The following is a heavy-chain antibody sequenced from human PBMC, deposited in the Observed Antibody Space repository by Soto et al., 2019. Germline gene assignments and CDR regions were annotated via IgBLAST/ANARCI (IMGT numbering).Heavy chain of an antibody. D-gene: IGHD3-22*01. V-gene: IGHV3-21*01. J-gene: IGHJ6*02. CDR1: GFTFSSYS. CDR2: ISSSSSYI. Sequence: EVQLVESGGGLVKPGGSLRLSCAASGFTFSSYSMNWVRQAPGTGLEWVSSISSSSSYIYYADSVKGRFTISRDNAKNSLYLQMTSLRAEETAVYYCARMGSSGAPPRENYYYGMDVWGQGTTVTVSS. CDR3: ARMGSSGAPPRENYYYGMDV.